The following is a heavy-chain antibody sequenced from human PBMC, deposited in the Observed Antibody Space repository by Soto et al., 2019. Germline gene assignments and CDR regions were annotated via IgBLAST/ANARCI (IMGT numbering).Heavy chain of an antibody. CDR1: GFTFSDFW. CDR3: ARSEVYSFDF. D-gene: IGHD2-8*01. V-gene: IGHV3-7*05. J-gene: IGHJ4*02. Sequence: ESGGGLVQPGGSLRLSCAASGFTFSDFWVTWVRQAPGKGLEWVANIKQDGSERYYVDSVKGRFTISSDNAKNSLFLQMNCLRVEDTAVYYCARSEVYSFDFWGQGTLVTVSS. CDR2: IKQDGSER.